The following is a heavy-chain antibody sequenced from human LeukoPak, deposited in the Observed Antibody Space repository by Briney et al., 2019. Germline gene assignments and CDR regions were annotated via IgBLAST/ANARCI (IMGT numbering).Heavy chain of an antibody. J-gene: IGHJ6*02. Sequence: PGGSLRLSCAASGFTFSSYGMHWVRQAPGKGLEGVAVISYDGSNKYYADSVKVRFTISRDNSKNTLYLQMNSLRAEDTAVYYCAREGVYDYGIDVWGQGTTVTVSS. CDR1: GFTFSSYG. CDR3: AREGVYDYGIDV. V-gene: IGHV3-30*03. CDR2: ISYDGSNK.